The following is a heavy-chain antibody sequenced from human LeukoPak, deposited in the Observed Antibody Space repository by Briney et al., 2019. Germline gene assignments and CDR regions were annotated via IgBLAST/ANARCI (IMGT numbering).Heavy chain of an antibody. V-gene: IGHV4-59*12. CDR1: GGSISSYY. CDR3: ARDTWSPEYFQH. D-gene: IGHD2-8*01. CDR2: IYYSGST. J-gene: IGHJ1*01. Sequence: PSETLSLTCTVSGGSISSYYWSWIRQPPGKGLEWIGYIYYSGSTYYNPSLKSRVTISVDTSKNQFSLKLSSVTAADTAVYYCARDTWSPEYFQHWGQGALVTVSS.